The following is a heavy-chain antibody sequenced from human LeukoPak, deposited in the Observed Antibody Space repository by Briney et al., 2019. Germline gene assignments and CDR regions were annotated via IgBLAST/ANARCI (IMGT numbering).Heavy chain of an antibody. D-gene: IGHD1-26*01. J-gene: IGHJ4*02. CDR3: ARAVYSGNYHDGESDY. CDR2: IRQDGGEQ. Sequence: GGSLRLSCEASGFTFSNDWMGWVRQAPGKGLEWVANIRQDGGEQYYMDSVKGRFTISRDNGKNSAYLQMNSLRVEDTAVYYCARAVYSGNYHDGESDYWGQGTLVTVSS. CDR1: GFTFSNDW. V-gene: IGHV3-7*01.